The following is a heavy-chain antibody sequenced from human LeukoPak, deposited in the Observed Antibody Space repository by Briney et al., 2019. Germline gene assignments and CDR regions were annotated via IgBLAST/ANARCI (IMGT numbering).Heavy chain of an antibody. J-gene: IGHJ4*02. CDR2: INIDGSDT. V-gene: IGHV3-74*03. D-gene: IGHD3-10*01. Sequence: GGSLRLSCAASGFTFSSNYMHWVRQAPGKELVWVSRINIDGSDTTYADFVKGRFTISRDNAKNTLYLEMNSLRAEDTAVYYCARALRSPGDSGLDYWGQGALVTVSS. CDR1: GFTFSSNY. CDR3: ARALRSPGDSGLDY.